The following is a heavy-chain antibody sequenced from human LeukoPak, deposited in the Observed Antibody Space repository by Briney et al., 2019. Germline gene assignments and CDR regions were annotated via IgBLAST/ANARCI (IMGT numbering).Heavy chain of an antibody. D-gene: IGHD3-10*01. CDR1: GDSISSSSYC. CDR3: ARPTRSGRYSISFDY. CDR2: MYYGGST. Sequence: SETLSLTCSVSGDSISSSSYCWGWIRQPPGKGLEWIGSMYYGGSTYNNPSLKSRVTISVDSSKNQFSLKLSSVTAADTAVYYCARPTRSGRYSISFDYWGQGTLVTVSS. J-gene: IGHJ4*02. V-gene: IGHV4-39*01.